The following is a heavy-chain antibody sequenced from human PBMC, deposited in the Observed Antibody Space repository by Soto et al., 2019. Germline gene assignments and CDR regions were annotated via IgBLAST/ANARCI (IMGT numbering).Heavy chain of an antibody. Sequence: QVQLVESGGGGVQPGRSLRLTCAASGFTFSSNGMHWVRQAPGKGLEWVALVAYDGSKTYYGDSVRGRFTISRDNSENTLYLQMNSLRAEDTAVYYCARWVGGSMYDNSGKYDSWGQGTLVTVSS. V-gene: IGHV3-30*03. CDR1: GFTFSSNG. J-gene: IGHJ5*01. D-gene: IGHD3-22*01. CDR2: VAYDGSKT. CDR3: ARWVGGSMYDNSGKYDS.